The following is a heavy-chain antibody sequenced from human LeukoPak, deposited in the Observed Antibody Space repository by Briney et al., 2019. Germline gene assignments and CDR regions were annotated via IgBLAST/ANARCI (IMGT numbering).Heavy chain of an antibody. Sequence: ASVKVSCKASGYAFTRCTISWVRQAPGQGLEWMGWISAHNGNTSYAQKLQGRVTMTTDTSTSTAYMELRSLRSDDTAVYFCVRITIFVDYFDYWGQGTLVTVSS. CDR1: GYAFTRCT. D-gene: IGHD3-3*01. V-gene: IGHV1-18*01. CDR3: VRITIFVDYFDY. CDR2: ISAHNGNT. J-gene: IGHJ4*02.